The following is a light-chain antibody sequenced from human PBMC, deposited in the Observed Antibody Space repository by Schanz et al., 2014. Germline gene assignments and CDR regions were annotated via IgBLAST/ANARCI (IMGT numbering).Light chain of an antibody. CDR2: GAS. J-gene: IGKJ3*01. Sequence: EIVLTQSPGTLSLSPGDRATLSCRASQSVSSIDLAWYQQKPGQAPNVLIYGASRRATGIPDRFSGSGSGTDFTLIISRLEPEDFAVYYCHQYINSPFTFGPGTKLDLK. CDR1: QSVSSID. CDR3: HQYINSPFT. V-gene: IGKV3-20*01.